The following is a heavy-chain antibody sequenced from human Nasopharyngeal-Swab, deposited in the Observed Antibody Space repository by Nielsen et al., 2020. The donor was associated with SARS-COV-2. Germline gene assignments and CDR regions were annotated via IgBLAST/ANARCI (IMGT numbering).Heavy chain of an antibody. CDR3: AREAWGSAMDMNWFDP. V-gene: IGHV1-69*04. J-gene: IGHJ5*02. D-gene: IGHD5-18*01. Sequence: SVKVSCKASGGTFSSYAISWVRQAPGQGLEWMGRIIPILGIANYAQKFQGRVTITADKSTSTAYMELGSLRSEDTAVYYCAREAWGSAMDMNWFDPWGQGTLVTVSS. CDR1: GGTFSSYA. CDR2: IIPILGIA.